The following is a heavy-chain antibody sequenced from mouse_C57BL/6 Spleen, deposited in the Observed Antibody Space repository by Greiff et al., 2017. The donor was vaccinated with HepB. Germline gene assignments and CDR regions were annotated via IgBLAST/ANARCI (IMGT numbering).Heavy chain of an antibody. Sequence: EVMLVESGGGLVKPGGSLKLSCAASGFTFSDYGMHWVRQAPEKGLEWVAYISSGSSTIYYADTVKGRFTITRDNAKNTLFLQMTSLRYEDTALYYCARTRAMDYWGQGTSVTVSS. CDR2: ISSGSSTI. CDR1: GFTFSDYG. V-gene: IGHV5-17*01. J-gene: IGHJ4*01. CDR3: ARTRAMDY.